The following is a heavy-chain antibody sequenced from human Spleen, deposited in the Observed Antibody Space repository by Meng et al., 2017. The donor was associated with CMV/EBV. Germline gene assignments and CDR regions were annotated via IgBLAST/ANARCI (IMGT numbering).Heavy chain of an antibody. CDR1: YTFTAYH. Sequence: YTFTAYHLHWVRQAPGQGLEWMGWINPNSGATNYAQKFQGRVTMARDTSISTAYMELSSLRSEDTAVYYCARGPITMIVVVITNFDYWGQGTLVTVSS. CDR2: INPNSGAT. CDR3: ARGPITMIVVVITNFDY. D-gene: IGHD3-22*01. V-gene: IGHV1-2*02. J-gene: IGHJ4*02.